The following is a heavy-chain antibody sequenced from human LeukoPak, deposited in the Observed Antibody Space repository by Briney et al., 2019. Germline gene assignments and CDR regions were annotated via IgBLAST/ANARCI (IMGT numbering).Heavy chain of an antibody. V-gene: IGHV4-31*03. J-gene: IGHJ4*02. CDR1: GGSISSGGYY. CDR2: ICYSGST. Sequence: SDTLSLTCTVSGGSISSGGYYWSWIPQPPGKGLGWIGYICYSGSTYYNPSLKSRITIAVDTSKNQFSVKLSSVTAADKAVYYCARGGDYDILSGYYFPPYFDYWGQGTLVSVSS. CDR3: ARGGDYDILSGYYFPPYFDY. D-gene: IGHD3-9*01.